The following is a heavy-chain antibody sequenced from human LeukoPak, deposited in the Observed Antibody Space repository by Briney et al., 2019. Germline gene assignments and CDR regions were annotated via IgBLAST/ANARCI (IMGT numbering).Heavy chain of an antibody. CDR3: AKAYGDYKFMDV. CDR2: INGRGGST. V-gene: IGHV3-23*01. D-gene: IGHD3-10*01. Sequence: GGSLRLSCAASGFTFSNYAMSWVRQAPGKGLEWVSSINGRGGSTYYADSVKGRFTISRDNSKNTLYLQMNSLRAEDTAMYHCAKAYGDYKFMDVWGTGTTVTISS. J-gene: IGHJ6*04. CDR1: GFTFSNYA.